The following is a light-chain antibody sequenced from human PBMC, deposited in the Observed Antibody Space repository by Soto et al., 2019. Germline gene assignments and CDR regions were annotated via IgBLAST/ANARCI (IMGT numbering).Light chain of an antibody. J-gene: IGLJ3*02. CDR2: LNSDGSH. V-gene: IGLV4-69*01. CDR1: SGHSSYA. Sequence: QSVLTQSPSASASLGASVKLTCTLSSGHSSYAIAWHQQQPEKGPRYLMKLNSDGSHSKGDGIPDRFSGSSSGAERYLTISSLQSEEEADYYCQTWGTGIHGVFGGGTKLTVL. CDR3: QTWGTGIHGV.